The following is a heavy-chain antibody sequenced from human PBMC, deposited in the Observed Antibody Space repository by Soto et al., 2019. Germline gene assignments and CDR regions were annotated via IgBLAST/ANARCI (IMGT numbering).Heavy chain of an antibody. CDR3: ARGIAAAGPGQDITLDY. J-gene: IGHJ4*02. CDR1: GFTFSSYG. CDR2: IWYDGSNK. Sequence: QVQLVESGGGVVQPGRSLRLSCAASGFTFSSYGMHWVRQAPGKGLEWVAVIWYDGSNKYYADYVKGRFTISRDNSKNTLYLQMNSLRAEDTSVYYCARGIAAAGPGQDITLDYWCQGTLVTVSS. D-gene: IGHD6-13*01. V-gene: IGHV3-33*01.